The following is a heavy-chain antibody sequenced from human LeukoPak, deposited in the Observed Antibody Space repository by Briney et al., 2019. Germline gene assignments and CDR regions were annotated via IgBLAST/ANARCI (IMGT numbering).Heavy chain of an antibody. Sequence: PSQTLSLTCAVSGGSISSGGYSWSWIRQPPGKGLEWIGYIYHSGSTYYNPSLKSRVTISVDRSKNQFSLKLSSVTAADTAVYYCARAHEGVRVDYWGQGTLVTVSS. J-gene: IGHJ4*02. V-gene: IGHV4-30-2*01. D-gene: IGHD3-10*01. CDR3: ARAHEGVRVDY. CDR2: IYHSGST. CDR1: GGSISSGGYS.